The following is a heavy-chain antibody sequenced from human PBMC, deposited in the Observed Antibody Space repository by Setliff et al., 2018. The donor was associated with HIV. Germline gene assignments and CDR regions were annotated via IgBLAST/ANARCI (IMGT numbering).Heavy chain of an antibody. D-gene: IGHD3-10*01. V-gene: IGHV3-30-3*01. Sequence: LRLSCAASGFTFSNYAMHWVRQAPGKGLEWVAVISYDGSNKYYADSVKGRFTISRDNSKNTLYLQMNSLRAEDTAVYYCARSVIGYYYYGMDVWGQGTLVTVSS. CDR2: ISYDGSNK. CDR3: ARSVIGYYYYGMDV. CDR1: GFTFSNYA. J-gene: IGHJ6*02.